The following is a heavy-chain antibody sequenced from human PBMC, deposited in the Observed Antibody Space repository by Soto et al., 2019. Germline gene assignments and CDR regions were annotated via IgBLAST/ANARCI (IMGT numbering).Heavy chain of an antibody. J-gene: IGHJ4*02. D-gene: IGHD6-19*01. Sequence: QLVESGGGLVLPGGSLRLSCGASGFTFSSYWMSWVRQAPGKGLEWVANIKEDGSDKYYVDSVKSRFTISRDNAKNSLYLQMNSLRAEDTAVYYCASGGAVAGTHWGQGSLVTVST. V-gene: IGHV3-7*01. CDR1: GFTFSSYW. CDR2: IKEDGSDK. CDR3: ASGGAVAGTH.